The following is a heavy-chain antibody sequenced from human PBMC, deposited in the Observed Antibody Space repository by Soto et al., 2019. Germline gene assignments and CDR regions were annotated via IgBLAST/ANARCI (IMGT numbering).Heavy chain of an antibody. Sequence: QVQLVESGGGVVQPGGSLRLSCAASGFIFSTYAMYWVRQTPGKGLEWVAVISYDGNSYFYRDSVKGRFTLSRDNSRNTLYLQMNNLRTEDTALYFCARDLVPLAGTNWAGNTLDPWGQGTLVTVSS. CDR2: ISYDGNSY. CDR3: ARDLVPLAGTNWAGNTLDP. CDR1: GFIFSTYA. J-gene: IGHJ5*02. V-gene: IGHV3-30-3*01. D-gene: IGHD6-13*01.